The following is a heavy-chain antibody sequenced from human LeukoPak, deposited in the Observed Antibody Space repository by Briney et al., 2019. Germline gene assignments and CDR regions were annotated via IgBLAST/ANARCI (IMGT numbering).Heavy chain of an antibody. CDR3: ASSSPIDY. V-gene: IGHV3-21*01. CDR1: GFTFSSYS. Sequence: PGGSLRLSCAASGFTFSSYSMNWVRQAPGKGLEWVSSISSSSSYIYYAYSVEGIFTLSRDTAKNSLYLQMNRLRAEDTAVCYCASSSPIDYWGQGTLVTVSS. J-gene: IGHJ4*02. CDR2: ISSSSSYI. D-gene: IGHD6-6*01.